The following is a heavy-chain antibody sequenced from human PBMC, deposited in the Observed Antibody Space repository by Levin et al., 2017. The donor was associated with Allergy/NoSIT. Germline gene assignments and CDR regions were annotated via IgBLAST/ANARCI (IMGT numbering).Heavy chain of an antibody. D-gene: IGHD4-17*01. CDR3: ARVGAMTTGNWYLDL. CDR1: EYTFTSYY. V-gene: IGHV1-46*01. J-gene: IGHJ2*01. CDR2: INPSTGST. Sequence: ASVKVSCKASEYTFTSYYMHWVRQAPGQGLEWMGIINPSTGSTNYAQKFQGRVTMTSDTSTRTVYMDLSSLRSEDTAVYFCARVGAMTTGNWYLDLWGRGTLVTVSS.